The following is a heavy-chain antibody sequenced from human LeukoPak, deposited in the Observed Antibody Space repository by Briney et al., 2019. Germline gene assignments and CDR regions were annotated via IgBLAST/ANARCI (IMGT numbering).Heavy chain of an antibody. D-gene: IGHD3-22*01. CDR3: AKAPGYYYDSGGNFEY. CDR2: ISWNSGSI. CDR1: GFTFDDYA. V-gene: IGHV3-9*03. J-gene: IGHJ4*02. Sequence: GGSLRLSCAASGFTFDDYAMHWVRQAPGKGLEWVSGISWNSGSIGYADSVKGRFTISRDNAKNSLYLQMNSLRDEDMAFYYCAKAPGYYYDSGGNFEYWGQGTLVTVSS.